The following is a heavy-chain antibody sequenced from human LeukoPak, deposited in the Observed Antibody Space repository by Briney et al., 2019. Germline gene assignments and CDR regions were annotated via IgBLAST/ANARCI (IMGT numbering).Heavy chain of an antibody. CDR3: ARAGMVRGVIITRRLDY. CDR1: GYTFTSYD. Sequence: GASVKVSCKASGYTFTSYDINWVRQATGQGLEWMGWMNPNSGGTNYAQKFQGRVTMTRDTSISTAYMELSRLRSDDTAVYYCARAGMVRGVIITRRLDYWGQGTLVTVSS. V-gene: IGHV1-2*02. D-gene: IGHD3-10*01. J-gene: IGHJ4*02. CDR2: MNPNSGGT.